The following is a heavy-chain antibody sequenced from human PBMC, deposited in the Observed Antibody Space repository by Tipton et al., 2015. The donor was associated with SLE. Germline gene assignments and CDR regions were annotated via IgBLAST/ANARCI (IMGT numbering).Heavy chain of an antibody. CDR3: ARYHRAYYYDSSGPDAFDI. D-gene: IGHD3-22*01. V-gene: IGHV4-39*01. Sequence: TLSLTCTVSGGSISSSSYYWGWIRQPPGEGLEWIGSIYYSGSTYYNPSLKSRVTISVDTSKNQLSLKLSSVTAADTAVYYCARYHRAYYYDSSGPDAFDIWGQGTMVTVSS. CDR1: GGSISSSSYY. J-gene: IGHJ3*02. CDR2: IYYSGST.